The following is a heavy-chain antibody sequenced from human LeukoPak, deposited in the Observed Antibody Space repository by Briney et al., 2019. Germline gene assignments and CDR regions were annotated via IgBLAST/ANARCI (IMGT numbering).Heavy chain of an antibody. V-gene: IGHV3-7*01. CDR2: IKPDGSEI. J-gene: IGHJ4*02. CDR3: ARGYSCYVFFDY. Sequence: GTLRLSCAASGFTFSSYWMSWVRQAPGKGLEWVANIKPDGSEIHYLDSVKGRFTISRDNAKNSLYLQMNSLRAEDTAVYYCARGYSCYVFFDYWGQGTLVTVSS. CDR1: GFTFSSYW. D-gene: IGHD5-12*01.